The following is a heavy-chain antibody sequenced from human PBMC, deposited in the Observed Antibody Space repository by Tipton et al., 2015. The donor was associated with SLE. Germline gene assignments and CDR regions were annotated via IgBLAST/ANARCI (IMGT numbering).Heavy chain of an antibody. CDR2: IYYSGSA. CDR3: ARQDGRVFYDSDEGAFDI. J-gene: IGHJ3*02. CDR1: GGSISSSSYY. Sequence: TLSLTCTVSGGSISSSSYYWGWIRQPPGKGLQWIGSIYYSGSAYYNPSLKSRVTISVDTPKNQFSLRLSSVTAADTAVYYCARQDGRVFYDSDEGAFDIWGQGTMITVSS. D-gene: IGHD3-22*01. V-gene: IGHV4-39*01.